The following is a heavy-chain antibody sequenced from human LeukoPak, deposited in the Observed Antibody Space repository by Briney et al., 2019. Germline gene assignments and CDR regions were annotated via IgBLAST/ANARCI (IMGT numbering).Heavy chain of an antibody. J-gene: IGHJ4*02. Sequence: GESLKISCKGSGYSFNSYWNGWGRQMPGKGLEWMGIIYTGDSDTRYNPSFQGQVTISADKSISPTYLQWSCLKASDTAMYYCSRLPGIVATIERYFDYWGEGTLVTVSS. CDR1: GYSFNSYW. CDR3: SRLPGIVATIERYFDY. D-gene: IGHD5-12*01. CDR2: IYTGDSDT. V-gene: IGHV5-51*01.